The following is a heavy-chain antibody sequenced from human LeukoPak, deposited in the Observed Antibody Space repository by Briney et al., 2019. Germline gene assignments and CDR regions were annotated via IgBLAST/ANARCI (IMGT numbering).Heavy chain of an antibody. J-gene: IGHJ5*02. V-gene: IGHV1-46*01. CDR1: GYTFPRYY. CDR2: INPSGGST. CDR3: ARGGYYDSRGSFDP. Sequence: ASVTVSCKASGYTFPRYYIHWVRQAPGQGLEWMGIINPSGGSTRYAQKFQGRVTMTRDTSTSTVYMELSSLRSDDTAVYYCARGGYYDSRGSFDPWGQGTLDRVSS. D-gene: IGHD3-22*01.